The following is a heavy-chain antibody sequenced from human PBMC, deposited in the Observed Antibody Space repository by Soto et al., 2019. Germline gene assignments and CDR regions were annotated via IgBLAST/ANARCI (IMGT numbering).Heavy chain of an antibody. Sequence: SETLYLTCAVSGYSISSGYYWGWIRQPPGKGLEWIGSSYHSGSTYYNPSLKSRVTISVDTSKNQFSLKLSSVTAADTAVYYCARDSSSWSNWFDPWGQGTLVTVAS. D-gene: IGHD6-13*01. J-gene: IGHJ5*02. CDR3: ARDSSSWSNWFDP. V-gene: IGHV4-38-2*02. CDR1: GYSISSGYY. CDR2: SYHSGST.